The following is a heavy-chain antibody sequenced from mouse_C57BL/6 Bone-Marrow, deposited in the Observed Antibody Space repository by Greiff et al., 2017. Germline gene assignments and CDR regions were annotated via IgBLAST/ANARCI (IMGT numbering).Heavy chain of an antibody. V-gene: IGHV1-75*01. CDR1: GYTFTDYY. CDR2: IFPGSGST. Sequence: VMLVESGPELVKPGASVKISCKASGYTFTDYYINWVKQRPGQGLEWIGWIFPGSGSTYYNEKFKGKDTLTVDKSSSTAYMLLSSLTSEDSAVYFSVLFYYDYDGWAYWGQGTLVTVSA. D-gene: IGHD2-4*01. J-gene: IGHJ3*01. CDR3: VLFYYDYDGWAY.